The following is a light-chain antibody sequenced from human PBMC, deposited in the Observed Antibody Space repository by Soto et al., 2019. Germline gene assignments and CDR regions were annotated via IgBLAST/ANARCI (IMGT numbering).Light chain of an antibody. CDR3: QQSHTSPLT. J-gene: IGKJ4*01. CDR2: DAS. CDR1: QSIRSY. V-gene: IGKV1-39*01. Sequence: DIQMTQSPSSLSASVGDRVVIPCRASQSIRSYLNWYQQKPGKAPNLLIYDASSLHSGVPSRFSGSRSGTDFTLTISSLQPEDFATYYCQQSHTSPLTFGGGTKVEIK.